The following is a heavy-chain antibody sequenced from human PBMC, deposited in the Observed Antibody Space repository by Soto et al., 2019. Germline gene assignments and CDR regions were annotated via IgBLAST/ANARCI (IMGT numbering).Heavy chain of an antibody. CDR2: IGTAGDT. J-gene: IGHJ3*02. V-gene: IGHV3-13*01. D-gene: IGHD4-17*01. CDR1: GFTFSSYD. Sequence: EVQLVESGGGLVQPGGSLRLSCAASGFTFSSYDMHWVRQATGKGLKWVSAIGTAGDTYYPGSVKGRFTISRENAKNSLYLQMNSLRAGDTAVYYCARDMSDYGDPTGGAFDIWGQGTMVTVSS. CDR3: ARDMSDYGDPTGGAFDI.